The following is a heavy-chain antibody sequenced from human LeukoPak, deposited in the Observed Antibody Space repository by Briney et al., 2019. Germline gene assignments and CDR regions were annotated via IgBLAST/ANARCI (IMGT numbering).Heavy chain of an antibody. V-gene: IGHV3-30*02. Sequence: GGSLRLSCAPSGFTLSSYGMHWVRQAPGKGLEWVAFIRYDGSNKYYADSVKGRVTISRDNSKNTLYLKMNSLRVEDTAVYYCVRGKVVVAATRAFDYWGQGTLVTVSS. CDR1: GFTLSSYG. CDR3: VRGKVVVAATRAFDY. J-gene: IGHJ4*02. D-gene: IGHD2-15*01. CDR2: IRYDGSNK.